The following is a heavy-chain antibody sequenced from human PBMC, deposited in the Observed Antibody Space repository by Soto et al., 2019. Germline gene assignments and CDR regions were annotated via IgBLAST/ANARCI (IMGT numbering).Heavy chain of an antibody. CDR2: IIPIFGTA. D-gene: IGHD2-2*01. CDR1: GGTFSSYA. Sequence: QVQLVQSGAEVKKPGSSVKVSCKASGGTFSSYAISWVRQAPGQGLEWMGGIIPIFGTANYAQKFQGRVTITADESTSTAYMELSSLRSEDTAVYYCAREVVLVPADTYYYYYGMDVWGQGTTVTVSS. V-gene: IGHV1-69*12. CDR3: AREVVLVPADTYYYYYGMDV. J-gene: IGHJ6*02.